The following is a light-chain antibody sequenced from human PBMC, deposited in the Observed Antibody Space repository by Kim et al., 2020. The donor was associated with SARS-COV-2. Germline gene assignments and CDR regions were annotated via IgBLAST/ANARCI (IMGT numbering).Light chain of an antibody. CDR1: QGINNY. CDR2: AAS. V-gene: IGKV1-27*01. Sequence: DIQMTQSPSSLSAPVGDRVTITCRASQGINNYLAWYQQKSGKVPKLLIYAASTLQSGVPSRFSGSGSGTDFTLTISNLRPEDVATYYCQKYNSAPLPFGQGTKVDIK. J-gene: IGKJ1*01. CDR3: QKYNSAPLP.